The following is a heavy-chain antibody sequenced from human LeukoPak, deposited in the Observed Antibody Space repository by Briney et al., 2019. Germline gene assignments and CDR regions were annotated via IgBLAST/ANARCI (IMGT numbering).Heavy chain of an antibody. CDR2: ISSSSSYI. Sequence: GGSLRLSCAASGFTVSSNYMSWVRQASGKGLEWVSSISSSSSYIYYADSVKGRFTISRDNAKNSLYLQMNSLRAEDTAVYYCARAASAGDAFDIWGQGTMVTVSS. J-gene: IGHJ3*02. CDR3: ARAASAGDAFDI. D-gene: IGHD1-14*01. V-gene: IGHV3-21*01. CDR1: GFTVSSNY.